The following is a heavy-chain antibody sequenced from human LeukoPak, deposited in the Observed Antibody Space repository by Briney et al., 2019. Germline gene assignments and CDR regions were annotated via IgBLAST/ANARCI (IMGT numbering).Heavy chain of an antibody. CDR2: INQDGSEK. CDR1: GFTFSTYW. Sequence: PGGSLRLSCVTSGFTFSTYWVTWVRQAPGKGLEWVANINQDGSEKYYVDSVKGRFIVSGDNAEHSLYLQMSSLRAEDTAVYYCATDRSSGTPERFDYWGQGTLVTVSS. V-gene: IGHV3-7*01. D-gene: IGHD1/OR15-1a*01. J-gene: IGHJ4*02. CDR3: ATDRSSGTPERFDY.